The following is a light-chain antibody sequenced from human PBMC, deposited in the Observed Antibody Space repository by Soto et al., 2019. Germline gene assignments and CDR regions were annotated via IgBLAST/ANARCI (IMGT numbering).Light chain of an antibody. CDR1: QSVSSSY. CDR2: GAS. V-gene: IGKV3-20*01. CDR3: QQYGYSLFT. Sequence: EIVLTQSPGTLSLSPGERATLSCRASQSVSSSYLTWYQQKPGQAPRLLIYGASGRATGIPDRFSGSGSGTYFSLTISSLEPEDFAVYYCQQYGYSLFTFGTGTKVDIK. J-gene: IGKJ3*01.